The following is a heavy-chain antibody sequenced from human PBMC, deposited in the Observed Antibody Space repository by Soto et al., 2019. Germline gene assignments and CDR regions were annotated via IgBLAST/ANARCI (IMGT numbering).Heavy chain of an antibody. CDR3: AKGEMATIRNSFDP. CDR1: AFSLTSCS. Sequence: LRLSCVTSAFSLTSCSMSWVRQTPGKGLEWVSALSRSGGATYYADSVKGRFTISRDTSTNTLYLQMSNLRAEDTAIYYCAKGEMATIRNSFDPWGQGTLVTVSS. J-gene: IGHJ5*02. CDR2: LSRSGGAT. V-gene: IGHV3-23*01. D-gene: IGHD5-12*01.